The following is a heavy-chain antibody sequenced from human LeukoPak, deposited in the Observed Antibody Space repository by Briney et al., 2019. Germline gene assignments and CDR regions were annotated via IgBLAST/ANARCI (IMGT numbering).Heavy chain of an antibody. Sequence: GESLKISCQGSGFSFPNFWIAWVRQMPGKGLEWMGIIYPGDSDTRYSPSFQGQVTISADKSISTAYLQWSSLKASDTAMYYCARNPVSGSEVDYWGQGTLVTVSS. CDR1: GFSFPNFW. D-gene: IGHD3-10*01. CDR3: ARNPVSGSEVDY. CDR2: IYPGDSDT. J-gene: IGHJ4*02. V-gene: IGHV5-51*01.